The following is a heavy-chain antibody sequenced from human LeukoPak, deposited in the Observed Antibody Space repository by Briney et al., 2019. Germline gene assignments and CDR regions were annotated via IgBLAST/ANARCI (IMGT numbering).Heavy chain of an antibody. CDR3: ASESRGAATLDY. V-gene: IGHV3-23*01. J-gene: IGHJ4*02. D-gene: IGHD1-26*01. CDR1: GFTFKNYA. Sequence: GGSLRLSCAASGFTFKNYAMNWVRQSPGQGLEWVSTISGDAVTSWYADSVQGRFTISRDNSKNTLFLQMNSLRVEDTAVYYCASESRGAATLDYWGQGTLVTVSS. CDR2: ISGDAVTS.